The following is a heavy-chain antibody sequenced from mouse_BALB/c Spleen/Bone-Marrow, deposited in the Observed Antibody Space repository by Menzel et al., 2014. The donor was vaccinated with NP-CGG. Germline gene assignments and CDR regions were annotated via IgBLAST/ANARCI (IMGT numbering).Heavy chain of an antibody. D-gene: IGHD2-14*01. CDR1: GYSITSGYH. V-gene: IGHV3-6*02. J-gene: IGHJ3*01. CDR2: ISYDGSK. CDR3: ARGGYDGRGFAY. Sequence: VQLKESGPGLVRPSQSLSLTCSVTGYSITSGYHWNWIRRFPGNKLEWMGYISYDGSKNYNPSLKNRISITRDTSKNQFFLKLNSVTTEDTATYYCARGGYDGRGFAYWGQGTLVTVSA.